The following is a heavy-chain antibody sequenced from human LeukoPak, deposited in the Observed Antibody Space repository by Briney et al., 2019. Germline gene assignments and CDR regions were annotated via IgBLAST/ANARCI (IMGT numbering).Heavy chain of an antibody. V-gene: IGHV1-2*02. CDR1: VYTFIGCY. Sequence: ASVPVSFQSSVYTFIGCYMHWLRQAPGEGRAWMGWINPNSGATHYAQKFQGRVTMTRATSISTAYMELNRLTSDDTAVYYCASGLSLDGSSGWPTHYYWGQGTLVTVSS. CDR3: ASGLSLDGSSGWPTHYY. CDR2: INPNSGAT. D-gene: IGHD6-19*01. J-gene: IGHJ4*02.